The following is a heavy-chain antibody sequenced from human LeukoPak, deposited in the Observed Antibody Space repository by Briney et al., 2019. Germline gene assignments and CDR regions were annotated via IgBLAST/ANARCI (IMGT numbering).Heavy chain of an antibody. CDR1: GCCISSGYY. CDR3: ARQKWITMVRGVINWFDP. J-gene: IGHJ5*02. D-gene: IGHD3-10*01. Sequence: SETLSLTCTVSGCCISSGYYWGWIRQPPGKGLEWIGSIYHTGSTYYNPSLKSRVTISVDTSKSQFFLKLSSVTAADTAVYYCARQKWITMVRGVINWFDPWGQGTLVTVSS. V-gene: IGHV4-38-2*02. CDR2: IYHTGST.